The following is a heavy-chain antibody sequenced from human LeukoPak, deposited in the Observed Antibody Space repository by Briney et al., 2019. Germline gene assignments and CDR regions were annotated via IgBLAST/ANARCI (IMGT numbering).Heavy chain of an antibody. CDR1: GGSISSYY. Sequence: SETLSLTCTVSGGSISSYYWSWIRQPAGKGLEWIGRIYTSGGTNYNPSLRSRVTMSVDTSKNQFSLKLSSVTAADTAVYYCARCAFWSGYADWFDPWGQGTLVTVSS. J-gene: IGHJ5*02. D-gene: IGHD3-3*01. CDR2: IYTSGGT. CDR3: ARCAFWSGYADWFDP. V-gene: IGHV4-4*07.